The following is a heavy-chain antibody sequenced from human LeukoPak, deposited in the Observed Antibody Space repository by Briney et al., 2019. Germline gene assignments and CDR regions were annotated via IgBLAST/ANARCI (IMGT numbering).Heavy chain of an antibody. CDR3: ARKARRYYFDY. Sequence: ASVKVSCKASGYTFTSYYMHWVRQAPGQGLEWMGIINPSGGSTSYAQKFQGRVTMTRDMSTSTVYMELSSLRSEDTAVYYCARKARRYYFDYWGQGTLVTVSS. CDR1: GYTFTSYY. J-gene: IGHJ4*02. V-gene: IGHV1-46*01. CDR2: INPSGGST. D-gene: IGHD6-6*01.